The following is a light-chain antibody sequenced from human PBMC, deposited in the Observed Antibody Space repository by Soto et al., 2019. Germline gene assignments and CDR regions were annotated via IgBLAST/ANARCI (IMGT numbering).Light chain of an antibody. CDR1: QGINSF. CDR2: AAS. V-gene: IGKV1-9*01. CDR3: QQLERYPST. Sequence: IQLTQSPSSLSASVGDRVTITCRASQGINSFLACYQQKPGKAPKLLIYAASTLQSGVPSRFSGSGSGTDFTLTISSLQPEDFATYYCQQLERYPSTFGGGTKVDIK. J-gene: IGKJ4*01.